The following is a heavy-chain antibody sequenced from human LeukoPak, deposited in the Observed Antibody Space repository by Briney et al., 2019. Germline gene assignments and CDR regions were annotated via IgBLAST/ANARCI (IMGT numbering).Heavy chain of an antibody. CDR1: GGSISSYY. CDR2: IYYSGST. J-gene: IGHJ5*02. D-gene: IGHD1-26*01. Sequence: PSETLSLTCTVSGGSISSYYWSWIRQPPGKGLEWIGYIYYSGSTSYNPSLKSRVTISVDTSKNQFSLKLSSVTAADTAVYYCAGDLPQMGARGPWFDPWGQGTLVTVSS. V-gene: IGHV4-59*01. CDR3: AGDLPQMGARGPWFDP.